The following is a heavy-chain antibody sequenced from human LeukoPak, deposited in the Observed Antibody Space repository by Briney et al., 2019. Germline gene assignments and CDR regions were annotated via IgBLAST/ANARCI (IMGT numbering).Heavy chain of an antibody. D-gene: IGHD6-6*01. CDR1: GFTFSSYL. J-gene: IGHJ4*02. V-gene: IGHV3-74*01. CDR2: INSDGSST. CDR3: ARDGIAARPPYFDY. Sequence: PGGSLRLSCAPSGFTFSSYLMHWVRQAPGKGLVWVSRINSDGSSTSYADSVKGRFTISRDNAKNTLYLQMNSLRAEDTAVYYCARDGIAARPPYFDYWGQGTLVTVSS.